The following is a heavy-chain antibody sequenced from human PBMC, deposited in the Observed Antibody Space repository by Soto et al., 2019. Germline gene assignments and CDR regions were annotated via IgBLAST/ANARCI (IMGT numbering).Heavy chain of an antibody. CDR2: IDPSDSQT. J-gene: IGHJ4*02. D-gene: IGHD5-12*01. CDR3: ARPHGDGYNYLLGY. CDR1: GYSFAGYW. V-gene: IGHV5-10-1*01. Sequence: GESLKISCKGSGYSFAGYWITWVRQKPGKGLEWMGRIDPSDSQTYYSPSFRGHVTISVTKSITTVFLQWSSLRASDTAMYYCARPHGDGYNYLLGYWGQGTLVTVSS.